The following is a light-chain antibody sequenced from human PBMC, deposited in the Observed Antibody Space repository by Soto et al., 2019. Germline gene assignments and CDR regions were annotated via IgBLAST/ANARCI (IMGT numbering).Light chain of an antibody. J-gene: IGKJ2*01. V-gene: IGKV3-20*01. Sequence: EIVLTQSPGTLSLSPGERATLSCRASQSVSSYYLAWYQQRPGQAPRLLIYGASSRATGIPDRFSGSGSGXXXXXXXXXXXXEDFAVXYXXXFGSSPMYTFGQGTKLEIK. CDR1: QSVSSYY. CDR2: GAS. CDR3: XXFGSSPMYT.